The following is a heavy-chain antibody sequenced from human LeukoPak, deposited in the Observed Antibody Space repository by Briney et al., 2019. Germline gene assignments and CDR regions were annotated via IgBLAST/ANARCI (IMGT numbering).Heavy chain of an antibody. D-gene: IGHD3-3*01. CDR1: GGSISSGGYS. CDR3: ARGGTIFGVVIRD. Sequence: PSETLSLTCAVSGGSISSGGYSWSWIRQPPGKGLEWIGYIYHSGSTYYNPSLKSRVTISVDRSKNQFSLKLSSVTAADTAVYYCARGGTIFGVVIRDWGQGTLVTVSS. CDR2: IYHSGST. V-gene: IGHV4-30-2*01. J-gene: IGHJ4*02.